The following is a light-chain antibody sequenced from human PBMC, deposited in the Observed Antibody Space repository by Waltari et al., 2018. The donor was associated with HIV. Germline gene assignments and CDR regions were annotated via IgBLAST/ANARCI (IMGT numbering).Light chain of an antibody. CDR1: NIGSKN. J-gene: IGLJ2*01. V-gene: IGLV3-21*02. Sequence: SYVLTQPPSVSVAPGQTARITCGGTNIGSKNVFWYQQKPGQAPVVVVYDYTDRPSGIPERLSGSTSGNTATLTISRVEAGDEADYHCQVWDTGSDHVIFGGGTKLTVL. CDR2: DYT. CDR3: QVWDTGSDHVI.